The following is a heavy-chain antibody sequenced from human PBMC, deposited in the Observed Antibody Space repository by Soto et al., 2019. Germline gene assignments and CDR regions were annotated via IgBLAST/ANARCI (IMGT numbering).Heavy chain of an antibody. D-gene: IGHD3-16*01. CDR1: GGKCIGYC. CDR2: INHSGST. V-gene: IGHV4-34*01. J-gene: IGHJ3*02. Sequence: PSETLCLTCTVEGGKCIGYCWSCIRQPPGKGLEWIGEINHSGSTNYNPSLKSRVTISVDTSKNQFSLKLSSVTAADTAVYYCARGWGNDAFDIWGQGTMVTVSS. CDR3: ARGWGNDAFDI.